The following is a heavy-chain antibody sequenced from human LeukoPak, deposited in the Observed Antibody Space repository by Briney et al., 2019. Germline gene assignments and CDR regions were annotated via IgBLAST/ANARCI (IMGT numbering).Heavy chain of an antibody. V-gene: IGHV3-7*01. CDR3: ARDRGYRVGLRQNYFDY. D-gene: IGHD6-13*01. CDR2: IKQDGSEK. Sequence: QPGGSLRLSCADSGFTFSSYWMTWVRQAPGKGLEWVANIKQDGSEKYYVDSVKGRFTISRDNAKNSLYLQMNSLGAEDTAVYYCARDRGYRVGLRQNYFDYWGQGTLVTVSS. CDR1: GFTFSSYW. J-gene: IGHJ4*02.